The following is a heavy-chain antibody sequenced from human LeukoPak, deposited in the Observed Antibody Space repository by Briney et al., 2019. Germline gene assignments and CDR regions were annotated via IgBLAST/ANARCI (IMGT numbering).Heavy chain of an antibody. CDR2: IGSDGTKK. CDR1: GFIFSDHP. CDR3: ARQMTSTRLFDS. Sequence: GGSLRLSCVASGFIFSDHPFHWVRQSPDKGLEWVALIGSDGTKKYYADSVQGRFTVSRENSKNTLFLQMNTLRADDPAVYFCARQMTSTRLFDSWGQGTLVTVSS. V-gene: IGHV3-30*04. J-gene: IGHJ4*02. D-gene: IGHD5/OR15-5a*01.